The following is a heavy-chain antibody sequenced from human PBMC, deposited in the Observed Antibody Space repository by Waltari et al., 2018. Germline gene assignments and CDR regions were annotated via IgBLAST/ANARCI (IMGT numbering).Heavy chain of an antibody. CDR2: IYVGDSET. V-gene: IGHV5-51*03. CDR3: ARREHDYDYVGGSYRRVIDTFDI. CDR1: GDKFSTYW. Sequence: EVRLVQSGAEVKKPGESLKISCKGSGDKFSTYWIGWVRKMLGKGLEWMGIIYVGDSETRYSPSFRGQVTMSADKSITTAYLQWSSLKASDTAMYYCARREHDYDYVGGSYRRVIDTFDIWGQGTRVTVSS. D-gene: IGHD3-16*02. J-gene: IGHJ3*02.